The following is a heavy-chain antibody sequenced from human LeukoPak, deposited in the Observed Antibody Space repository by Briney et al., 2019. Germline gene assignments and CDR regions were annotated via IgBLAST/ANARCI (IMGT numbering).Heavy chain of an antibody. CDR1: GFTFRKYW. CDR2: IKEDGSEK. J-gene: IGHJ5*01. D-gene: IGHD3-10*02. CDR3: ARELSGDVFDF. Sequence: GGSLRLSCAASGFTFRKYWMTWFRQAPGKGLEWVANIKEDGSEKNYVDSVKGRFTISRDRAKNSVYLQMNSLRAEDTAVYYCARELSGDVFDFWGRGTLVIVSS. V-gene: IGHV3-7*01.